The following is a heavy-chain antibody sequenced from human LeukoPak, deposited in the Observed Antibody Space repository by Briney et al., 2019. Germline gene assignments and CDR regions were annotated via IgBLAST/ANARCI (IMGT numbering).Heavy chain of an antibody. Sequence: GGSLRLSGAASRFTFSSYWMFWVRQAPGKGLEWVASIKQDGSQKYYVDSVKGRFTISRDNAENSLYLQMNSLRVEDTAVYYCARGGVPAGYDYWGQGTLVTVSS. D-gene: IGHD2-2*01. V-gene: IGHV3-7*01. CDR3: ARGGVPAGYDY. CDR1: RFTFSSYW. J-gene: IGHJ4*02. CDR2: IKQDGSQK.